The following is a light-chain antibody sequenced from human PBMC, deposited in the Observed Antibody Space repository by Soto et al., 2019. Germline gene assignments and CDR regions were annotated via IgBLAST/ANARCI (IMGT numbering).Light chain of an antibody. CDR3: QQRT. CDR2: KAS. Sequence: DTQLTQSPSTLSASIGDTVTITCRASQEIRDWLAWYQQRPGKAPKLLIYKASTLQSGVTLRFSGSGSGTEVTLTISSLQPDDFANYYCQQRTFGQGTKVEI. J-gene: IGKJ1*01. V-gene: IGKV1-5*03. CDR1: QEIRDW.